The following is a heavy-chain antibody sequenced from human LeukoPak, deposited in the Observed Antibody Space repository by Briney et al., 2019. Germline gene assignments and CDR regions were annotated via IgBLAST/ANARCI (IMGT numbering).Heavy chain of an antibody. J-gene: IGHJ4*02. CDR3: ARGSSGWKFDY. V-gene: IGHV1-18*01. CDR2: ISAYNGNT. Sequence: ASVKVTCKCSGYTFTSYGISWVRQAPGQGLEWMGWISAYNGNTNYAQKLQGRVTMTTDTSTSTVYMELSSLRSEDTAVYYCARGSSGWKFDYWGQGTLVTVSS. CDR1: GYTFTSYG. D-gene: IGHD6-19*01.